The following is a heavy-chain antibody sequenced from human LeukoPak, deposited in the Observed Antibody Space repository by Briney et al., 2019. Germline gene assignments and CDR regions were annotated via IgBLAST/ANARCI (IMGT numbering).Heavy chain of an antibody. V-gene: IGHV3-74*01. CDR3: ARDFDAGGTPGDDFDY. CDR2: INIDGGNT. Sequence: GGSLRLSCAASGFTFSNYWMHWVRQSPGKGPVWVARINIDGGNTSYADSVKGRFTISRDDAKNTQYLQMSSLRAEDTAVYNCARDFDAGGTPGDDFDYWGRGTLVTVSS. CDR1: GFTFSNYW. J-gene: IGHJ4*02. D-gene: IGHD4-23*01.